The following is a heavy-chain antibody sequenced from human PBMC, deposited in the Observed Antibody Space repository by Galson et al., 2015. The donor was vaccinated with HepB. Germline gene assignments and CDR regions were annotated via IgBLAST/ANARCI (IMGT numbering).Heavy chain of an antibody. V-gene: IGHV3-23*01. D-gene: IGHD2-21*02. CDR2: ISGSGVST. J-gene: IGHJ4*02. Sequence: SLRLSCAASGFTFSNFAMSWVRQAPGKGLQWVSGISGSGVSTYYAGSVKGRFIIYRDNSKNTVYLQMNSLRADDTAIYYCAKEPPYCGGDCYSVSDVWGQGTLVTVSS. CDR3: AKEPPYCGGDCYSVSDV. CDR1: GFTFSNFA.